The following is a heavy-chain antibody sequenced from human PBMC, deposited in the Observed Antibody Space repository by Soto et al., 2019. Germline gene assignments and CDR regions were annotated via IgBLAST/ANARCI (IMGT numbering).Heavy chain of an antibody. CDR1: GGSFSGYY. D-gene: IGHD2-2*01. V-gene: IGHV4-34*01. J-gene: IGHJ4*02. CDR3: ARGAIIGYCSSTSCYRRYFDY. CDR2: INHSGST. Sequence: SETLSLTCAVYGGSFSGYYWSWIRQPPGKGLEWIGEINHSGSTNYNPSLKSRVTISVDTSKNQFSLKLSSVTAADTAVYYCARGAIIGYCSSTSCYRRYFDYWGQGTLVTVSS.